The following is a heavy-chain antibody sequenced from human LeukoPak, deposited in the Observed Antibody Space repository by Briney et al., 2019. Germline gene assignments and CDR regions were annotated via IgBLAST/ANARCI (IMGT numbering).Heavy chain of an antibody. Sequence: GGSLRLSCAASGFTVSSNYMRWVRQAPGERLEWVSIIYSADNTYYADSVKGRFTISRDNSKNTMYLQMNSLRAEDTAVYFCASRVVLASTKSGFDYWGQGTLVTVSS. J-gene: IGHJ4*02. CDR1: GFTVSSNY. D-gene: IGHD2/OR15-2a*01. CDR3: ASRVVLASTKSGFDY. V-gene: IGHV3-66*01. CDR2: IYSADNT.